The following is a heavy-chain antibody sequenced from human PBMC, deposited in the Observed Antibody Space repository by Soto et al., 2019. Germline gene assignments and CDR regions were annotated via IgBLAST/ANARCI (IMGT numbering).Heavy chain of an antibody. J-gene: IGHJ5*02. V-gene: IGHV3-23*01. CDR2: ISGSGGST. CDR1: GFTFSSYA. D-gene: IGHD5-12*01. CDR3: ANPDGYDSWFDP. Sequence: GGSLRLSCAASGFTFSSYAMSWVRQAPGKGLEWVSAISGSGGSTYYADSVKGRFTISRDNSKNTLYLQMNSLRAEDTAVYYCANPDGYDSWFDPWGQGTLVTVSS.